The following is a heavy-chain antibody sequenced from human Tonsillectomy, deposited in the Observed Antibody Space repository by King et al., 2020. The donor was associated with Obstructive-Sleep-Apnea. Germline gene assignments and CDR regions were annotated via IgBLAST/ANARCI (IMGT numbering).Heavy chain of an antibody. V-gene: IGHV4-59*08. CDR2: IYYCVIT. D-gene: IGHD1-1*01. CDR1: GGSITNYY. Sequence: VQLQESGPGLVRPSETPSLTCTVPGGSITNYYWGWIRQPPGKGLEWIGYIYYCVITDYNPALRGRVTISVDTSKNQLSLRVTSVTAADTAEYFCARWNEGFDYWGQGTLVTVSS. CDR3: ARWNEGFDY. J-gene: IGHJ4*02.